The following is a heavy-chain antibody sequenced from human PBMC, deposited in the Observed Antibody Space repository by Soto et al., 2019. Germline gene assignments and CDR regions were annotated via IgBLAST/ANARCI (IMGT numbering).Heavy chain of an antibody. CDR2: ISGSGGST. Sequence: GGSLRLSCAASGFTFSSYAMSWVRQAPGKGLEWVSAISGSGGSTYYADSVKGRFTISRDNSKNTLYLQMNSLRVEDTAVYYCAKFQYYDILTGYYDYWGQGTLVTVSS. CDR1: GFTFSSYA. CDR3: AKFQYYDILTGYYDY. V-gene: IGHV3-23*01. D-gene: IGHD3-9*01. J-gene: IGHJ4*02.